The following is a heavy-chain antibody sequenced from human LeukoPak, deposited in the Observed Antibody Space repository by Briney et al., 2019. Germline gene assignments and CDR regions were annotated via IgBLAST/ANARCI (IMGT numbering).Heavy chain of an antibody. CDR2: ISSSSSTR. Sequence: GGSLRLSCAASGFTFSSHSMKWVRQAPGKGLEWVSYISSSSSTRSYADSVKGRFTISRDNAKNSLYLQMNSLRAEDTAVYYCVRVYYDSSGPYWGQGTLVTVSS. J-gene: IGHJ4*02. CDR3: VRVYYDSSGPY. CDR1: GFTFSSHS. D-gene: IGHD3-22*01. V-gene: IGHV3-48*04.